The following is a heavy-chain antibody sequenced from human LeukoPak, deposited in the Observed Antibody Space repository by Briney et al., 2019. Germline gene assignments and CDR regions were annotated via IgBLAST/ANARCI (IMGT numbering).Heavy chain of an antibody. CDR2: IYYSGST. Sequence: PSETLSLTCTVSGGSISSYYWSWIRQPPGKGLEWIGYIYYSGSTNYNPSLKSRVTISVDTSKNQFSLKLSSVTAADTAVYYCARGRALVVPAAISYYYYYMDVWGKGTTVTVSS. J-gene: IGHJ6*03. D-gene: IGHD2-2*01. CDR1: GGSISSYY. CDR3: ARGRALVVPAAISYYYYYMDV. V-gene: IGHV4-59*01.